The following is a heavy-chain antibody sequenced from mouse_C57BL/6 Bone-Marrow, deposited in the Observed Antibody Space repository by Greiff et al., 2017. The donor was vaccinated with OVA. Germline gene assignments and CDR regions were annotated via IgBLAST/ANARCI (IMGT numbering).Heavy chain of an antibody. Sequence: VQLQQPGAELVMPGASVKLSCKASGYTFTSYWMHWVKQRPGQGLEWIGVIDPSDSYTNYNQKFKGKSTLTVDKSSSTAYMQLSSLTSEDSAVYYCAREATVVDWYFDVWGTGTTVTVSS. V-gene: IGHV1-69*01. D-gene: IGHD1-1*01. J-gene: IGHJ1*03. CDR1: GYTFTSYW. CDR2: IDPSDSYT. CDR3: AREATVVDWYFDV.